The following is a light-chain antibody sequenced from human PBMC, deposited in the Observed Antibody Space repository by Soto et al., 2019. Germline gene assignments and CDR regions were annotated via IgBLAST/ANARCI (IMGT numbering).Light chain of an antibody. V-gene: IGLV2-8*01. J-gene: IGLJ3*02. CDR3: SSYAGSNIWV. CDR2: DVS. CDR1: NNDVGHYNY. Sequence: QSALTQPPSASGSPGQSVTISCTGTNNDVGHYNYVSWYQQHPGKAPKVIISDVSERPSGVPDRFSGSKSGNTASLTVSGLQAEDEADYYCSSYAGSNIWVFGGGTKLTVL.